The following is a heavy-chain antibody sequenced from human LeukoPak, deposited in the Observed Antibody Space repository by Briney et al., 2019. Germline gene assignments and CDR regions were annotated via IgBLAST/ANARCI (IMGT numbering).Heavy chain of an antibody. V-gene: IGHV4-34*01. CDR1: GGSFSGYY. CDR3: ARGGVSYDYVWGSYRYLSWFDP. Sequence: SETLSLTCAVYGGSFSGYYWSWVRQPPGKGLEWIGEINHSGSTNYNPALKSRVTISVGTAKNQFSLKLSSVTAADTAVYYCARGGVSYDYVWGSYRYLSWFDPWGQGTLVTVSS. CDR2: INHSGST. D-gene: IGHD3-16*02. J-gene: IGHJ5*02.